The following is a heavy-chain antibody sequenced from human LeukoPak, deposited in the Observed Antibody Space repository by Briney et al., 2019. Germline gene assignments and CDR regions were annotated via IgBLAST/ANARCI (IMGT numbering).Heavy chain of an antibody. CDR2: ISSSGSSI. CDR3: ARGIDSGYDYFDP. D-gene: IGHD5-12*01. V-gene: IGHV3-11*01. J-gene: IGHJ4*02. Sequence: PGGSLRLSCAASGFTFSDYYMSWLRQAPGKGLEWVSYISSSGSSIYYADSVKGRFTISRDNAKNSLYLQMNTLRDEDTALYYCARGIDSGYDYFDPWGQGTLVTVSS. CDR1: GFTFSDYY.